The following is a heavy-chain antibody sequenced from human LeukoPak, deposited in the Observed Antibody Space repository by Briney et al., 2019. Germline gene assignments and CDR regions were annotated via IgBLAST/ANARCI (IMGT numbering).Heavy chain of an antibody. CDR1: GYTFTSYG. V-gene: IGHV1-18*04. Sequence: ASVKVSCKASGYTFTSYGICWVRQAPGQGLEWMGWISAYNGNTNYAQKLQGRVTMTTDTSTSTAYMELRSLRSDDTAVYYCARGVAVAGPHFFDYWGQGTLVTVSS. D-gene: IGHD6-19*01. CDR2: ISAYNGNT. CDR3: ARGVAVAGPHFFDY. J-gene: IGHJ4*02.